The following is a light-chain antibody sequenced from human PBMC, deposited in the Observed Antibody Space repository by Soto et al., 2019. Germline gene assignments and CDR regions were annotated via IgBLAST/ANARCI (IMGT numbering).Light chain of an antibody. J-gene: IGKJ4*01. Sequence: TQSPGTLSLSPGDRGTLSCRASQSVSSNYLAWYQQKPGKAPQLLIFAASSLQSGVPSRFSGSGSGTDFTLTISSLQPEDFATYYCLQIYSTPLTFGGGTKVEI. CDR3: LQIYSTPLT. CDR1: QSVSSNY. CDR2: AAS. V-gene: IGKV1-39*01.